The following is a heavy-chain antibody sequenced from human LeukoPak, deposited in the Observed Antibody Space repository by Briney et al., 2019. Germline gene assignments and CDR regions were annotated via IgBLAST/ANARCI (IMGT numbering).Heavy chain of an antibody. D-gene: IGHD5-12*01. CDR3: ARFHPAEQLVAYLPAGPYYFDY. CDR1: GYTFTSYA. V-gene: IGHV7-4-1*02. J-gene: IGHJ4*02. CDR2: INTNIGNP. Sequence: ASVKVSCKASGYTFTSYAMNWVRQAPGQGLEWMGWINTNIGNPTYAQGFTGRFVFSLDTSASTAYLQISSLKAEDTAVYYCARFHPAEQLVAYLPAGPYYFDYWGQGTLVTVSS.